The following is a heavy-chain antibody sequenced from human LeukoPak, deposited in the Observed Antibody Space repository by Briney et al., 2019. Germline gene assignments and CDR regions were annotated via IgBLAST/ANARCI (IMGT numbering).Heavy chain of an antibody. CDR3: ARVYSTSWYDWDY. V-gene: IGHV3-7*01. CDR2: IEQDGSEK. D-gene: IGHD6-13*01. CDR1: GFSFGNYW. J-gene: IGHJ4*02. Sequence: GGSLRLSCGASGFSFGNYWMSWVRQAPGKGLEWVANIEQDGSEKYYVDSVKGRFTISRDNAKNSLYLHMNSLRADDTAVYYCARVYSTSWYDWDYWGQGTLVTVSS.